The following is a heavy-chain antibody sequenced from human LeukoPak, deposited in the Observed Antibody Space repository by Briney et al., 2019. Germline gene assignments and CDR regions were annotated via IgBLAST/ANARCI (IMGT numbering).Heavy chain of an antibody. CDR1: GFTFSSYW. D-gene: IGHD3-22*01. Sequence: GGSLRLSCAASGFTFSSYWMSWVRQAPGKGLEWVANIKQDGSEKYYVDSVKGRFTISRDNAKNSLYLQMNSLRAEDTAVYYCAREYYDSSGYYPYDAFDIWGQGTMVTVSS. CDR2: IKQDGSEK. CDR3: AREYYDSSGYYPYDAFDI. V-gene: IGHV3-7*03. J-gene: IGHJ3*02.